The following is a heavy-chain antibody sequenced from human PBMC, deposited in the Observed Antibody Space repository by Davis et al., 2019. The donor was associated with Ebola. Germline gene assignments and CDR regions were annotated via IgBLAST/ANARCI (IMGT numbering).Heavy chain of an antibody. CDR2: IYPGDSDT. J-gene: IGHJ4*02. D-gene: IGHD6-6*01. CDR3: ARHSSVATREGSDY. V-gene: IGHV5-51*01. CDR1: GYSFTSYW. Sequence: GGSLRLSCKGSGYSFTSYWIGWVRQMPGKGLEWMGIIYPGDSDTRYSPSLQGPVTISADKSINTAYLQWSSLKASDTGVYYCARHSSVATREGSDYWGQGTLVIVSS.